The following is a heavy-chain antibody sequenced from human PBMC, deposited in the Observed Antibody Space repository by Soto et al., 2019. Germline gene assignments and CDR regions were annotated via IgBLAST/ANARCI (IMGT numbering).Heavy chain of an antibody. D-gene: IGHD4-17*01. CDR2: ITDNGRNT. V-gene: IGHV3-23*01. CDR1: GFTFNRDG. CDR3: AKERPTTPEFDY. Sequence: GGSLRLSCAASGFTFNRDGMSWVRQAPGQGLEWVSLITDNGRNTYYADSVKGRFTISRDNTKNTLFLQMNSLRAEDTAVSYCAKERPTTPEFDYWGQGALVTVSS. J-gene: IGHJ4*02.